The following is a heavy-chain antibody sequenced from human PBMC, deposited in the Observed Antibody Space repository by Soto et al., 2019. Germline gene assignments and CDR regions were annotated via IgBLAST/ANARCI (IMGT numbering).Heavy chain of an antibody. CDR2: VYDTGHT. J-gene: IGHJ5*02. V-gene: IGHV4-39*02. CDR3: AKRAYGDPFDP. CDR1: GGSIRSSGYW. D-gene: IGHD4-17*01. Sequence: PSETLSLTSAASGGSIRSSGYWWSWIRQPPGKGLEWIATVYDTGHTFYNPSLKSRVTISADTSKNHFSLKLNSVTAADTAVYYCAKRAYGDPFDPWGQGALVTVSS.